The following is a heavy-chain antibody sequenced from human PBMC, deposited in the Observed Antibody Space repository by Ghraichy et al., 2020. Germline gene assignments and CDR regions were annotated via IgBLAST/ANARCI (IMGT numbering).Heavy chain of an antibody. V-gene: IGHV3-7*03. CDR1: GFSFRHSW. D-gene: IGHD1-1*01. Sequence: GGSLRLSCAASGFSFRHSWMNWVRQAPGKGLEWLANIKMDGRDKDYVDSVKGRFAISRDNAKNSLFLQMNSLRAEDTAVYYCVRGTPLPGVDIGGRGTLVAV. CDR3: VRGTPLPGVDI. CDR2: IKMDGRDK. J-gene: IGHJ3*02.